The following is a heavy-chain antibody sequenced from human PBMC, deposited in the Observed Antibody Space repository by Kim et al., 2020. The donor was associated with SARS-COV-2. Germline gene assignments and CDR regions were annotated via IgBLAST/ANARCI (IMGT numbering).Heavy chain of an antibody. CDR3: ARGPNYSPFDY. Sequence: YSADSVRGRFTISKDNEKNSLYLQMNSLRAEDTAVYYCARGPNYSPFDYWGQGTLVTVSS. V-gene: IGHV3-11*04. J-gene: IGHJ4*02. D-gene: IGHD4-4*01.